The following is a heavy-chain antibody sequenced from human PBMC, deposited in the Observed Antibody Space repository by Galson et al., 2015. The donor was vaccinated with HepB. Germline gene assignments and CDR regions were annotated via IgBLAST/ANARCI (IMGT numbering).Heavy chain of an antibody. CDR2: VYSGGST. V-gene: IGHV3-53*01. CDR1: GFTVSSNY. CDR3: WGGAYVEDY. J-gene: IGHJ4*02. Sequence: SLRLSCAASGFTVSSNYMSWVRQAPGKGLECASVVYSGGSTYYAGSVKGRFTISRDNSKNTLYLQMNGLRAEDTAVYYCWGGAYVEDYWGQGTLVTVSS. D-gene: IGHD5-12*01.